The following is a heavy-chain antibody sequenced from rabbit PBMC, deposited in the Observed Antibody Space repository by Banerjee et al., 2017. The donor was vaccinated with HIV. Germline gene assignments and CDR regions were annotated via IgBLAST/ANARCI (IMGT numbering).Heavy chain of an antibody. CDR1: GFSFSSSYW. Sequence: QSLEESGGDLVKPGASLTLTCTASGFSFSSSYWICWVRQAPGKGLEWIACIYAGSSGNTYYASWAKGRFTISKTSSTTVTLQMTSLTAADTATYFCAREDADYVGYGWGMALWGQGTLVTVS. V-gene: IGHV1S40*01. CDR3: AREDADYVGYGWGMAL. CDR2: IYAGSSGNT. J-gene: IGHJ3*01. D-gene: IGHD6-1*01.